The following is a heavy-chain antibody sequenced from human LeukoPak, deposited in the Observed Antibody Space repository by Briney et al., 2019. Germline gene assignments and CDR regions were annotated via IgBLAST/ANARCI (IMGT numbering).Heavy chain of an antibody. CDR2: IYTSGST. D-gene: IGHD2-2*01. Sequence: SQTLSLSCTVSGGPTSSGSYYWSWIRQPAGKGLEWISGIYTSGSTNYNPSFMIRVTISVDTSKNQFSLKLSSVTAADTAVYYCARAPDWYFDLWGRGTLVTVSS. J-gene: IGHJ2*01. CDR3: ARAPDWYFDL. V-gene: IGHV4-61*02. CDR1: GGPTSSGSYY.